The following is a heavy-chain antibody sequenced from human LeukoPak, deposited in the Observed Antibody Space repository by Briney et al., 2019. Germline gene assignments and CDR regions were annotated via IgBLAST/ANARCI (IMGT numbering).Heavy chain of an antibody. CDR2: ISYDGSNK. Sequence: GRSLRLSCAASGFTFSSYAMHWVRQAPGKGLEWVAVISYDGSNKYYADPVKGRFTISRDNSKNTLYLQMNSLRAEDTAVYYCARDTDSSGYYSQDQRFDYWGQGTLVTVSS. D-gene: IGHD3-22*01. J-gene: IGHJ4*02. V-gene: IGHV3-30-3*01. CDR1: GFTFSSYA. CDR3: ARDTDSSGYYSQDQRFDY.